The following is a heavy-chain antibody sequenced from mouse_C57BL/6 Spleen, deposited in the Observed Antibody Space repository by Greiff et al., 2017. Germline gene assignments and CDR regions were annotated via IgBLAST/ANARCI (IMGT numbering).Heavy chain of an antibody. D-gene: IGHD1-1*01. V-gene: IGHV1-81*01. Sequence: VQLQESGAELARPGASVKLSCKASGYTFTSYGISWVKQRTGQGLEWIGEIYPRSGNTYYNEKFKGKATLTADKSSSTAYMELRSLTSEDSAVYFCARGYYGSRTGYFDVWGTGTTVTVSS. CDR3: ARGYYGSRTGYFDV. CDR2: IYPRSGNT. CDR1: GYTFTSYG. J-gene: IGHJ1*03.